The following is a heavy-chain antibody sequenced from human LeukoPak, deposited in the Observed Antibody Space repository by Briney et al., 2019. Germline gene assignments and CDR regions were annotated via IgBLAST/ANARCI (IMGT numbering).Heavy chain of an antibody. Sequence: PGGPLRLSCAASGFTFDDYAMHWVRQAPGKGLEWVSLISGDGGSTYYADSVKGRFTISRDNSKNSLYLQMNSLRTEDTALYYCAKDYDYPSGFDPWGQGTLVTVSS. CDR1: GFTFDDYA. CDR3: AKDYDYPSGFDP. V-gene: IGHV3-43*02. D-gene: IGHD4-11*01. CDR2: ISGDGGST. J-gene: IGHJ5*02.